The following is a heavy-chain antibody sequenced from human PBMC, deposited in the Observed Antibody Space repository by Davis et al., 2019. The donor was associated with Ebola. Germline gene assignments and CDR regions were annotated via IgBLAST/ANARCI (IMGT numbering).Heavy chain of an antibody. Sequence: GSLSLSCAASAFTYDAYAMTWVRHAPGKARGSVSGINWHGGTTGYADSVKGRFTISRDNAKNSLYLRLNSLRAEDTALYPCARVNAVTGYSRFDSWGQGTLVTVSS. CDR3: ARVNAVTGYSRFDS. CDR2: INWHGGTT. CDR1: AFTYDAYA. D-gene: IGHD3-9*01. V-gene: IGHV3-20*01. J-gene: IGHJ5*01.